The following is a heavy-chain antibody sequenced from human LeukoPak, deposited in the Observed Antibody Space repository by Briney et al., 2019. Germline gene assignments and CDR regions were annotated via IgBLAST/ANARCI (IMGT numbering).Heavy chain of an antibody. V-gene: IGHV3-48*03. Sequence: GGSLRLSCAASGFTFSSYEMNWVRQAPGKGLEWVSYISSSGGTIYYADSVKGRFTISRDNAKNSLYLQMNSLRAEDTAVYYCARDYCSSTSCYVPYFDYWGQGTLVTVSS. D-gene: IGHD2-2*01. CDR2: ISSSGGTI. CDR3: ARDYCSSTSCYVPYFDY. J-gene: IGHJ4*02. CDR1: GFTFSSYE.